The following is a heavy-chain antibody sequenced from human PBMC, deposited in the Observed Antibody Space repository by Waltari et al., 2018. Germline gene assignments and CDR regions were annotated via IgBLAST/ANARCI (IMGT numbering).Heavy chain of an antibody. D-gene: IGHD6-19*01. Sequence: EVQLVESGGGLVQPGGSLRLSCAASGFTFSSYSMNWVRQAPGKGLEWVSYISSSSSTIYYADSVKGRFTISRDNAKNSLYLQMNSLRAEDTAVYYCAREMKGVLYSSGWPYYYYGMDVWGQGTTVTVSS. CDR1: GFTFSSYS. CDR2: ISSSSSTI. CDR3: AREMKGVLYSSGWPYYYYGMDV. V-gene: IGHV3-48*01. J-gene: IGHJ6*02.